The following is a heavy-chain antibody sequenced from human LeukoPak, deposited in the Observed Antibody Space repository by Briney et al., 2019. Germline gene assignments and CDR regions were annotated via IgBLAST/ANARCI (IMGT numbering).Heavy chain of an antibody. V-gene: IGHV3-23*01. CDR1: GFTFSSYA. J-gene: IGHJ4*02. D-gene: IGHD2-2*01. CDR3: VRGYCSSTSRYARFGY. Sequence: PGGSLRLSCAASGFTFSSYAMSWVRQAPGKGLEWVSAISGSGGSTYYADSVKGRFTISRDNSKNTLYLQMNSLRAEDTAVYYCVRGYCSSTSRYARFGYWGQGTLVTVSS. CDR2: ISGSGGST.